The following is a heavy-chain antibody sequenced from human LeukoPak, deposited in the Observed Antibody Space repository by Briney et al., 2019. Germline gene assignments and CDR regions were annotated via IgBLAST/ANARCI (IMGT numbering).Heavy chain of an antibody. CDR3: TTDLDFH. V-gene: IGHV3-73*01. D-gene: IGHD2/OR15-2a*01. J-gene: IGHJ1*01. CDR1: GFRFSGSG. CDR2: IRSQADSYAT. Sequence: GGSLRLSCAASGFRFSGSGMHWVRQPSGKGLEWVGHIRSQADSYATVYDASVKGRFTINRDDSENTAYLQMNSLKTEDTAVYYCTTDLDFHWGQGTLVTVSS.